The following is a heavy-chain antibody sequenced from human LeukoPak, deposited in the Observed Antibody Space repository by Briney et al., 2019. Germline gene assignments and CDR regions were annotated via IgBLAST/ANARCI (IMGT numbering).Heavy chain of an antibody. CDR1: GFTFSSYS. CDR2: ISSSSSTI. J-gene: IGHJ4*02. Sequence: PGGSLRLSCAASGFTFSSYSMNWVRQAPGKGLEWVSYISSSSSTIYYADSVKGRFTISRDNAKNSLYLQMNSLRAEDTAVYYCARASGCGSDCYAFDYWGQGTLVTVSS. CDR3: ARASGCGSDCYAFDY. V-gene: IGHV3-48*01. D-gene: IGHD2-21*01.